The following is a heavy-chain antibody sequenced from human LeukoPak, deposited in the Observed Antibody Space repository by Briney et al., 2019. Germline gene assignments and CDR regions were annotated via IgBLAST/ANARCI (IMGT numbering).Heavy chain of an antibody. J-gene: IGHJ4*02. V-gene: IGHV1-18*01. D-gene: IGHD1-26*01. CDR3: ARVDAGSYYGHEY. CDR1: GYSFTNYD. Sequence: GASVKVSCKASGYSFTNYDISWVRQAPGQGLEWMGWISVYNGNTNYAQKFQGRVTMTTDTSTSTAYMELRSLRSDDTAMYYCARVDAGSYYGHEYWGQGTRVTVAS. CDR2: ISVYNGNT.